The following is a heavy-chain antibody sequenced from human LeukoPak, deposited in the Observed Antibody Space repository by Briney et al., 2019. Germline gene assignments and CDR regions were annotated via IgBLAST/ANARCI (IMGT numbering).Heavy chain of an antibody. V-gene: IGHV3-7*01. D-gene: IGHD2-15*01. CDR3: ARAPRVVAASLDY. CDR1: GFTFSSYW. Sequence: GGSLRPSCAASGFTFSSYWMSWVRQAPGKGLEWVANIKQDGSEKYYVDSVKGRFTISRDNAKNSLYLQMNSLRAEDTAVYYCARAPRVVAASLDYWGQGTLVTVSS. J-gene: IGHJ4*02. CDR2: IKQDGSEK.